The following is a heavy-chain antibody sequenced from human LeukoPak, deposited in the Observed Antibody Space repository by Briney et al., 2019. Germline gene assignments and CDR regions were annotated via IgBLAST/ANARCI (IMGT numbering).Heavy chain of an antibody. CDR3: ARRIVGAYIDY. V-gene: IGHV3-21*01. D-gene: IGHD1-26*01. Sequence: GGSLRLPCAASGFTFSSYSMNWVRQAPGKGLEWVSSISSSSSYIYYADSVKGRFTISRDNAKNSLYLQMNSPRAEDTAVYYCARRIVGAYIDYWGQGTLVTVSS. CDR2: ISSSSSYI. CDR1: GFTFSSYS. J-gene: IGHJ4*02.